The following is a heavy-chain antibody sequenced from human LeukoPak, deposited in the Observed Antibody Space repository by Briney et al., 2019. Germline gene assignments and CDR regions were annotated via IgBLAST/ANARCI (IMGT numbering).Heavy chain of an antibody. CDR1: GFTFSFYW. CDR3: VRDLGFSTFDN. Sequence: GGSLRLSCAASGFTFSFYWMSWVRQAPGKGLEWVANMNRDGSEINYVDSVRGRFTISRDNAKNSVHLQMNSLRAEDTAVYFCVRDLGFSTFDNWGQGTLVTVSS. D-gene: IGHD5/OR15-5a*01. J-gene: IGHJ4*02. CDR2: MNRDGSEI. V-gene: IGHV3-7*01.